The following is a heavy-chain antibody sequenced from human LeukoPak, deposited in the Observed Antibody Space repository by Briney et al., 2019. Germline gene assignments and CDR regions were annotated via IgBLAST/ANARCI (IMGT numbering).Heavy chain of an antibody. CDR3: ARDLVVAGNRDSFDY. CDR1: GGSISSSNW. CDR2: IYHSGST. V-gene: IGHV4-4*02. Sequence: SGTLSLTCAVSGGSISSSNWWSWVRQPPGKGLEWIGEIYHSGSTNYNPSLKSRVTISVDKSKNQFSLKLSSVTAADTAVYYCARDLVVAGNRDSFDYWGQGTLVTVSS. D-gene: IGHD6-19*01. J-gene: IGHJ4*02.